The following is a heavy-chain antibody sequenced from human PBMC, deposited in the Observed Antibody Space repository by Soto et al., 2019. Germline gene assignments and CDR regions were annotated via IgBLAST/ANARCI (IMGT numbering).Heavy chain of an antibody. CDR2: IYWDDDK. CDR1: GFSLRSSGVA. V-gene: IGHV2-5*02. Sequence: QITLKESGPTLLKPTQTLKLTCTFSGFSLRSSGVAVGWIRQPPGKALEWLALIYWDDDKRYSPSPKSRLTINEDSCKNQIVLNMTKMDPVYTATYYCTHSLDFSDFGAYAFEIWGQGTMDAVSS. D-gene: IGHD4-4*01. J-gene: IGHJ3*02. CDR3: THSLDFSDFGAYAFEI.